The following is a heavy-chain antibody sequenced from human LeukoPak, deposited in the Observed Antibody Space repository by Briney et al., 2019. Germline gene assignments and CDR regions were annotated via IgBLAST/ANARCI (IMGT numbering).Heavy chain of an antibody. D-gene: IGHD2-8*02. CDR2: ITSNSDLL. CDR3: ARDRENPEGFCSGGTCSPPDY. V-gene: IGHV3-21*01. Sequence: GGSLRLSCVASGFNFRAHDMNWVRQAPGKGLEWLSSITSNSDLLFYATSLKDRFTISRNNDKSTLYLQMKRLTVEDTAVYYCARDRENPEGFCSGGTCSPPDYWGPGTLVVVSS. CDR1: GFNFRAHD. J-gene: IGHJ4*02.